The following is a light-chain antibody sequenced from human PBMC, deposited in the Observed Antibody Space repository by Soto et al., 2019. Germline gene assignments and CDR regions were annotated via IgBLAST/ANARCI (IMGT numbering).Light chain of an antibody. Sequence: QSALTQPASVSGSPGQSITISCTGTSSDIGSFNLVSWYQQYPGKAPKLLISEVTKRPSGVSNRFSGSKSANTASLTISGLLAEDEADYYCFSYAASITVLFGGGTKLTVL. CDR1: SSDIGSFNL. J-gene: IGLJ2*01. CDR3: FSYAASITVL. V-gene: IGLV2-23*02. CDR2: EVT.